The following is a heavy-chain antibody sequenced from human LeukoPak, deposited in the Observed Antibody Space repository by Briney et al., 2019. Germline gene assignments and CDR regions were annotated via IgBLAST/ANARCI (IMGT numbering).Heavy chain of an antibody. Sequence: GGSLRLSCAASGFTFSSYSMNWVRQAPGKGLEWVSSISSSSSYIYYADSVKGRFTISRDNSKNTLYVQMNSLRAEDTAVYYCARDLGYGSNWFDPWGQGTQVTVSS. J-gene: IGHJ5*02. CDR1: GFTFSSYS. CDR3: ARDLGYGSNWFDP. CDR2: ISSSSSYI. V-gene: IGHV3-21*01. D-gene: IGHD5-12*01.